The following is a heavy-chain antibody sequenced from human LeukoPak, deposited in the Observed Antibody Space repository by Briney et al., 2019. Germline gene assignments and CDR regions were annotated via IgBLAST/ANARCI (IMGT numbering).Heavy chain of an antibody. Sequence: PGGSLRLSCGASGFTFSTYDMHWVRQAPGKGLEWVAFIRYDGSHEYYADSVKGRFTISRDNSKNTLYLQMNSVRSEDTALYYCAKPSGSGVDYWGQGTLVTVSS. J-gene: IGHJ4*01. V-gene: IGHV3-30*02. CDR3: AKPSGSGVDY. CDR1: GFTFSTYD. CDR2: IRYDGSHE. D-gene: IGHD1-26*01.